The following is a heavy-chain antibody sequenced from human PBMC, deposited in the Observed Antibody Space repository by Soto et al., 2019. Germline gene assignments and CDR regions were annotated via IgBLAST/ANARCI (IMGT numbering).Heavy chain of an antibody. CDR3: ARADELELHPFDY. CDR2: IYHSGST. J-gene: IGHJ4*02. CDR1: GYSISSGYY. Sequence: SETLSLTCAVSGYSISSGYYWGWIQQPPGKGLEWIGSIYHSGSTYYNPSLKSRVTISVDTSKNQFSLKLSSVTAADTAVYYCARADELELHPFDYWGQGTLVTVSS. D-gene: IGHD1-7*01. V-gene: IGHV4-38-2*01.